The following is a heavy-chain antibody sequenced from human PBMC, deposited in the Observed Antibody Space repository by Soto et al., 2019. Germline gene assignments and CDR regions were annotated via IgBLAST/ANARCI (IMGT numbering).Heavy chain of an antibody. CDR1: GGSISSGDYY. J-gene: IGHJ6*01. Sequence: PWETLSLTCTVSGGSISSGDYYWSWIRQPPGKGLEWIGYIYYSGSTYYNPSLKSRVTISVDTSKNQFSLKLSSVTAADTAVYYCARGKGTSGYYYYGMDVWGQGTTVTV. D-gene: IGHD2-2*01. V-gene: IGHV4-30-4*01. CDR2: IYYSGST. CDR3: ARGKGTSGYYYYGMDV.